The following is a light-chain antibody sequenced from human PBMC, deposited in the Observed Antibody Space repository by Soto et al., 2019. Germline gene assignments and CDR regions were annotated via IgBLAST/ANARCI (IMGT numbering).Light chain of an antibody. J-gene: IGKJ1*01. CDR1: QSVNGF. CDR3: QQRSNWLTWT. Sequence: EIVMTQSPGTLSVFPGESVTLSCRASQSVNGFLDWFQHKPGQAPRLVLKRIFIRAIGVPARFSGSGSGTDFTLTISSLEPEDFAVYYCQQRSNWLTWTFGQGTKVDIK. V-gene: IGKV3-11*01. CDR2: RIF.